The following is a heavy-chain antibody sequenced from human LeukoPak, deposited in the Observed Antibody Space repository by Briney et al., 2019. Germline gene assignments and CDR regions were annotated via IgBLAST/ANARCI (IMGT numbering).Heavy chain of an antibody. J-gene: IGHJ3*02. CDR1: GYTFRAYQ. V-gene: IGHV1-69-2*01. D-gene: IGHD2-21*01. CDR3: ATDHDCGADCEEIHFDT. Sequence: GATVKISCEASGYTFRAYQIHWVREAPGKGPEWVGRVDPKNGETIYAEKFRVRVAIRVDTSTDTAYMEMSSLRSEDTAIYYCATDHDCGADCEEIHFDTWGQGTLVTVSS. CDR2: VDPKNGET.